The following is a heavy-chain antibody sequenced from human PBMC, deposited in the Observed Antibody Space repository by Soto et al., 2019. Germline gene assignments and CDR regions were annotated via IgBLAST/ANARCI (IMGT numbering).Heavy chain of an antibody. CDR3: AREFSAGTI. CDR1: GYIFPKYA. Sequence: ASVKVSCKTSGYIFPKYAVHWVRQAPGQRPEWMGWITTDNGGPRYSERFQDRVTLTRDTSASTDYMELSGMTSEDTAVYYCAREFSAGTIWGQGTLVTVS. CDR2: ITTDNGGP. V-gene: IGHV1-3*04. J-gene: IGHJ4*02. D-gene: IGHD6-13*01.